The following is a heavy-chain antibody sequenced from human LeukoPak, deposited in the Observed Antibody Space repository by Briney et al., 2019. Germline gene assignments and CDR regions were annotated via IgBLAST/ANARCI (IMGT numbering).Heavy chain of an antibody. Sequence: GGSLRLSCAASGFTFSSYEMHWVRQAPGKGLEWVSYISSSDSTIYYADSVKGRFTISRDNAKNSLYLQMNSLRAEDTAVYYCARDYGGSSPFDHWGQGTLVTVSP. J-gene: IGHJ4*02. CDR2: ISSSDSTI. CDR3: ARDYGGSSPFDH. CDR1: GFTFSSYE. D-gene: IGHD4-23*01. V-gene: IGHV3-48*03.